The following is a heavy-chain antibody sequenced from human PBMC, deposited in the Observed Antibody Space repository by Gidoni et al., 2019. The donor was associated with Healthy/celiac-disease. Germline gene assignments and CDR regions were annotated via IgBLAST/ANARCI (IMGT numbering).Heavy chain of an antibody. D-gene: IGHD6-13*01. J-gene: IGHJ6*02. CDR2: INPNSGGT. CDR1: GYTFTGYY. Sequence: QVQLVQSGAEVTKPGASVKVSCKASGYTFTGYYMHWVRQAPGQGLGWMGWINPNSGGTNYAQKFQGWVTMTRDTSISTAYMELSRLRSDDTAVYYCARELGPYSTIYGMDVWGQGTTVTVSS. V-gene: IGHV1-2*04. CDR3: ARELGPYSTIYGMDV.